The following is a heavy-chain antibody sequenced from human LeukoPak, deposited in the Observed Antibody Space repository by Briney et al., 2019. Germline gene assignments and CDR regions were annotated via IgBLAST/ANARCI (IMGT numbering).Heavy chain of an antibody. CDR3: ARVGGWNYVDYYYGMDV. D-gene: IGHD1-7*01. CDR2: ISSSSSTI. V-gene: IGHV3-48*01. Sequence: GGSLRLSCAASGFTFSSYSMNWVRQAPGKGLEWVSYISSSSSTIYYADSVKGRFTISRDNAKNSLYLQMNSLRAEDTAVYYCARVGGWNYVDYYYGMDVWGQGTTVTVSS. CDR1: GFTFSSYS. J-gene: IGHJ6*02.